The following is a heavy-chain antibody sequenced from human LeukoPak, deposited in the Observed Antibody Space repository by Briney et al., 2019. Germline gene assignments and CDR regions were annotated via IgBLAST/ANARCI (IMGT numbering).Heavy chain of an antibody. CDR3: ARVIVGATHFDY. V-gene: IGHV3-66*01. D-gene: IGHD1-26*01. CDR1: GFTVSSNY. Sequence: SGGSLRLSCAGSGFTVSSNYMSWARQAPGKGLEWVSVIYSSGTTYYADSVKGRFTISRDNSKNTLYLQMNNLRAEDTAVYYCARVIVGATHFDYWGQGTLVTVSS. J-gene: IGHJ4*02. CDR2: IYSSGTT.